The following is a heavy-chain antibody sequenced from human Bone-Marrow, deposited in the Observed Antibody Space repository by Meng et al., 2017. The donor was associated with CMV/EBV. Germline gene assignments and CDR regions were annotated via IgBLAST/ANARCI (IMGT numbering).Heavy chain of an antibody. D-gene: IGHD3-3*01. V-gene: IGHV4-59*01. CDR2: IYYSGST. CDR1: GGSISSYY. J-gene: IGHJ6*02. Sequence: SETLSLTCTVSGGSISSYYWSWIRQPPGKGLEWIGYIYYSGSTNYNPSLKSRVTISVDTSKNQLFLKLRSVTAADTAVYYCATITIFGVDPPSDGMDVWGQGTTVTGSS. CDR3: ATITIFGVDPPSDGMDV.